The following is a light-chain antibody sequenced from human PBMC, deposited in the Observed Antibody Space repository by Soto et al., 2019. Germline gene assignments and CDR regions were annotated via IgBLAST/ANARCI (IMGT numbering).Light chain of an antibody. V-gene: IGKV1-27*01. CDR1: QGISNY. CDR3: QKYNSAPYT. J-gene: IGKJ2*01. Sequence: DIPMTQSPSSLSASVGDRVTITCRASQGISNYLAWYQHKPGKVPNLLIYAASTLQSGVPSRFSGGGSGTDFTLTINSLQPEDVATYYCQKYNSAPYTFGQGTRLEIK. CDR2: AAS.